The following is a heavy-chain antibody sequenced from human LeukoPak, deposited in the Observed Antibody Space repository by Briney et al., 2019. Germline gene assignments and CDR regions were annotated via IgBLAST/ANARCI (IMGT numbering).Heavy chain of an antibody. D-gene: IGHD6-19*01. CDR1: GYSISSGYY. CDR3: ARDVAVARGYYYYYMDV. CDR2: IYHSGST. Sequence: SETLSLTCTVSGYSISSGYYWGWIRQPPGKGLEWIGSIYHSGSTYYNPSLKSRVTISVDTSKNQFSLKLSSVTAADTAVYYCARDVAVARGYYYYYMDVWGKGTTVTISS. J-gene: IGHJ6*03. V-gene: IGHV4-38-2*02.